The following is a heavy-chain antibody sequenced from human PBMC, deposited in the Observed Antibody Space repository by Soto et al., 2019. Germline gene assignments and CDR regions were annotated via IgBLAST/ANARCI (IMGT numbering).Heavy chain of an antibody. CDR3: ARFDVGDTAFDI. J-gene: IGHJ3*02. V-gene: IGHV5-51*01. CDR2: IYPGDSDT. CDR1: GYSFTSYL. Sequence: PGESLKISFKGSGYSFTSYLICWVRQMPVKALEWMGIIYPGDSDTRYSPSFQGQVTISADKSIRTAYLHWSSLKASDTAMYYCARFDVGDTAFDIFGQGTMVTVSS. D-gene: IGHD1-26*01.